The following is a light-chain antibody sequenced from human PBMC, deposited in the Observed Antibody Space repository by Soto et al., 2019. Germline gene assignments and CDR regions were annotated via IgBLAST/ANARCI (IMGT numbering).Light chain of an antibody. V-gene: IGKV1-5*03. Sequence: DIQMTQSPSTLSSSVGDRVTITCRASQSISSWLAWYQQKPGKAPTLLIYKASSLESGVPSRFSGSGSGTEVTLTISSLQPDDFATYYCQQYNSYSPTFGQGTKVEIK. CDR3: QQYNSYSPT. J-gene: IGKJ1*01. CDR2: KAS. CDR1: QSISSW.